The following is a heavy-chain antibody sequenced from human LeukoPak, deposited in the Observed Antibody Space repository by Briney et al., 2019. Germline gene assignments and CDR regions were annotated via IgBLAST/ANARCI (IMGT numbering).Heavy chain of an antibody. CDR1: GGTFSSYA. V-gene: IGHV1-69*13. D-gene: IGHD6-13*01. CDR2: IIPIFGTA. CDR3: ARAGPSSSWHQFDY. Sequence: ASVKVSCKASGGTFSSYAISWVRQAPGQGLEWMGGIIPIFGTANYAQKFQGRVTITADESTSTAYMELSSLRAEDTAVYYCARAGPSSSWHQFDYWGQGTLVTVSS. J-gene: IGHJ4*02.